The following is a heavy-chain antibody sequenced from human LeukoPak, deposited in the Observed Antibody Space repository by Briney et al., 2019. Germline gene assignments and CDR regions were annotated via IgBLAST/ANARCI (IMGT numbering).Heavy chain of an antibody. J-gene: IGHJ4*02. CDR2: ISSSSSYI. CDR3: ARGSGYSYGADFDY. V-gene: IGHV3-21*01. Sequence: PGRSLRLSCAASGFTFSSYSMNWVRQAPGKRLEWVSSISSSSSYIYYADSVKGRFTISRDNAKNSLYLQMNSLRAEDTAVYYCARGSGYSYGADFDYWGQGTLVTVSS. CDR1: GFTFSSYS. D-gene: IGHD5-18*01.